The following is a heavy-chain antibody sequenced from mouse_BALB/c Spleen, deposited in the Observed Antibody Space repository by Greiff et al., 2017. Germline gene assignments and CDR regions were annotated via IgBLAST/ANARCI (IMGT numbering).Heavy chain of an antibody. D-gene: IGHD4-1*01. CDR3: ARALTGSNWYCDV. J-gene: IGHJ1*01. CDR1: GDSITSGY. CDR2: ISYSGST. Sequence: VQLKQSGPSLVKPSQTLSLTCSVTGDSITSGYWNWIRKFPGNKLEYMGYISYSGSTYYNPSLKSRISITRDTSKNQYYLQLNSVTTEDTATYYCARALTGSNWYCDVWGAGTTVTVSS. V-gene: IGHV3-8*02.